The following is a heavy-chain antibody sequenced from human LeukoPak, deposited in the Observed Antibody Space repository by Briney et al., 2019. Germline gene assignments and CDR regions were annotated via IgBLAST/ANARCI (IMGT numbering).Heavy chain of an antibody. D-gene: IGHD2-2*01. CDR1: GGSFSGYY. J-gene: IGHJ6*03. V-gene: IGHV4-34*01. CDR3: ARGGSCSSTSCYASYMDV. CDR2: INHSGST. Sequence: SETLSLTCAVYGGSFSGYYWSWIRQPPGKGLEWIGEINHSGSTNYNASLKSRVTISVDTSKNQFSLKLSSVTAADTAVYYCARGGSCSSTSCYASYMDVWGKGTMVTVSS.